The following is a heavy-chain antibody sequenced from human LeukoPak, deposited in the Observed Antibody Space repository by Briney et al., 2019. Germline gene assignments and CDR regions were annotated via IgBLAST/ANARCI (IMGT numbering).Heavy chain of an antibody. CDR3: ASGRLGYCTNGVCYDAFDI. J-gene: IGHJ3*02. Sequence: GGSLRLSCAASGFTVSSNYRSWVRQAPGKGLEWVSVIYSGGSTNYADSVKGRFTISRDNSKNTLYLQMNSLRAEDTAVYYCASGRLGYCTNGVCYDAFDIWGQGTMVTVSS. CDR1: GFTVSSNY. V-gene: IGHV3-53*01. CDR2: IYSGGST. D-gene: IGHD2-8*01.